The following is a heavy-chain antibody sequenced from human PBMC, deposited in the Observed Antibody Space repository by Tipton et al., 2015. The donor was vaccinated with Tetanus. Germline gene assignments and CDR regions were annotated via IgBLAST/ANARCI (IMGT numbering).Heavy chain of an antibody. D-gene: IGHD1-14*01. CDR2: LYYSGTT. V-gene: IGHV4-30-4*01. Sequence: PGLVNPSETLSLTCTVSGGSIIRADHYWSWIRQPPGKGLEWFGYLYYSGTTNYSPSLKSRVTISVDTSNNHFSLKLSSVTAADTAVYYCARGTGDYGGQGTLVTVSS. J-gene: IGHJ4*02. CDR1: GGSIIRADHY. CDR3: ARGTGDY.